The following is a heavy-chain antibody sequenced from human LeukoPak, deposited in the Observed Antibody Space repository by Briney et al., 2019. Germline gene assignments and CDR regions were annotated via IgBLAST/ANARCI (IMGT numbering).Heavy chain of an antibody. CDR2: ISGSGGST. V-gene: IGHV3-23*01. CDR3: AVLGGYDFWSGYYSSRDILTADY. CDR1: GFTFSSYA. J-gene: IGHJ4*02. Sequence: GSLRLSCAASGFTFSSYAMSWVRQAPGKGLEWVSVISGSGGSTHYADSVKGRFTISRDNSKNTVYLQMNSLRAEDTAVYYCAVLGGYDFWSGYYSSRDILTADYWGQGTLVTVSS. D-gene: IGHD3-3*01.